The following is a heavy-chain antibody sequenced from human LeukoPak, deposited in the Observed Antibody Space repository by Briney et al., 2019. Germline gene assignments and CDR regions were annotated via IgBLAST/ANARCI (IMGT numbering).Heavy chain of an antibody. V-gene: IGHV4-59*08. CDR2: IYYSGST. J-gene: IGHJ4*02. CDR3: ARHTLGSYNFDY. D-gene: IGHD2/OR15-2a*01. CDR1: GRSISSYY. Sequence: SETLSLTCTVSGRSISSYYWSWIRQPPGKGLEWIGYIYYSGSTNYNPSLKSRVTISVDTSKNQFSLKLSSVTAADTAVYYCARHTLGSYNFDYWGQGTLVTVSS.